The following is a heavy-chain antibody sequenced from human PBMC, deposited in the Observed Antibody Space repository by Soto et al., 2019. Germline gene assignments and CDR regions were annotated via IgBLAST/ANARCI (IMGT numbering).Heavy chain of an antibody. CDR1: GGSVRAPDW. V-gene: IGHV4-4*02. CDR2: VHISGHS. J-gene: IGHJ5*01. Sequence: SETLSLTCTLSGGSVRAPDWWNWVRQSPDKGLEWIAEVHISGHSNYNPSLRSRVSVSIDSSKNQFYLNLNSVTAADTAIYYCARVRQGCSANNCYFDPWGQGTQVTV. D-gene: IGHD1-1*01. CDR3: ARVRQGCSANNCYFDP.